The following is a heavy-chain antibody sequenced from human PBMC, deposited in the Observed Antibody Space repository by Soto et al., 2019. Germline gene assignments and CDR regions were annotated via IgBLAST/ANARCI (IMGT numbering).Heavy chain of an antibody. CDR1: GFTVSTYD. CDR2: LGAGGDT. CDR3: ARGTMVRGTLDPGISGPLDY. J-gene: IGHJ4*02. V-gene: IGHV3-13*01. Sequence: EVQLVESGGGLVQPGGSLRLACAASGFTVSTYDMYWVRHVTGKGLEWVSTLGAGGDTYFPDSVKGRFTTSRENAKNSLYLQMNSLGAGDTAVYYCARGTMVRGTLDPGISGPLDYWGQGTLVAVSS. D-gene: IGHD3-10*01.